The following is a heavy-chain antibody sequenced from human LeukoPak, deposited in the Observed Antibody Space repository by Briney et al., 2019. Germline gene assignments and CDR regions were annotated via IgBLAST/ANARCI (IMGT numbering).Heavy chain of an antibody. J-gene: IGHJ4*02. CDR3: AKGSAQYCGGDCYSGAVSYFFDY. CDR2: ISYDGSDK. Sequence: GSLRLSCAATGFTFNNYGMHWVRQAPGKGLEWVTVISYDGSDKFYADSVKGRFTVARDNSKNTLYLQMNSLRAEDTAMYYCAKGSAQYCGGDCYSGAVSYFFDYWGQGALVTVSS. V-gene: IGHV3-30*18. CDR1: GFTFNNYG. D-gene: IGHD2-21*02.